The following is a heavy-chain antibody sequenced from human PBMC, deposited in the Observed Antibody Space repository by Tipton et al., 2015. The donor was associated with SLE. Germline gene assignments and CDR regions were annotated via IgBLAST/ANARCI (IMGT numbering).Heavy chain of an antibody. Sequence: SLRLSCAASGFTFSSYRMSWVRQAPGKGLEWVANIKQDGSEKYYVDSVKGRFTISRDNAKNSLYLQMNSLRAEDTAVYYCASPSYYGSGSYRPYWYFDLWGRGTLVTVSS. V-gene: IGHV3-7*01. J-gene: IGHJ2*01. CDR3: ASPSYYGSGSYRPYWYFDL. CDR1: GFTFSSYR. D-gene: IGHD3-10*01. CDR2: IKQDGSEK.